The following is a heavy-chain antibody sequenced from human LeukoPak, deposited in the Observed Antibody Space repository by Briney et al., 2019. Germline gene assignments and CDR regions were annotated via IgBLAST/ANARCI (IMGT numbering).Heavy chain of an antibody. Sequence: GGSLRLSCAASGFTFSSYSMNWVRQAPGKGLEWVSYISSSSSTIYYADSVKGRFTISRDNAKNSLYLQMNSLRAEDTAVYYCARRSIYWYFDLWGQGTLVTVSS. CDR2: ISSSSSTI. CDR1: GFTFSSYS. V-gene: IGHV3-48*04. D-gene: IGHD3-16*02. CDR3: ARRSIYWYFDL. J-gene: IGHJ2*01.